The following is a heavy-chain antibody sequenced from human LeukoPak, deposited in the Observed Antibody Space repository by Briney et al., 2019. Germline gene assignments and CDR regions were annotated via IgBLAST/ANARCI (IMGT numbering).Heavy chain of an antibody. CDR3: ARDGYEPGPYFDY. D-gene: IGHD1-14*01. CDR2: IKLDGSEK. V-gene: IGHV3-7*03. J-gene: IGHJ4*02. Sequence: GGSQRLSCVASGFTFGKYWMSWVRQAPGKGLEWVANIKLDGSEKNYVDSVKGRFTISRDNAKNSLYLQIDSLRAGDTAMYYCARDGYEPGPYFDYWGQGTLVTASS. CDR1: GFTFGKYW.